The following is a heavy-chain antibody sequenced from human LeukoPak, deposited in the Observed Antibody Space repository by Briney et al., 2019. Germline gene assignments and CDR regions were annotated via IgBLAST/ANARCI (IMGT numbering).Heavy chain of an antibody. D-gene: IGHD3-16*01. CDR1: GFNFGNYA. Sequence: PGGSLRLSCTASGFNFGNYAMGWVRQAPGKGLEWVSSLSGTSDNTFYADAVKGRFIISRDNSKNTLFLQMYRLKVEDTALYYCTRGRNIYDYDDFDHWGQGTLVTVSS. V-gene: IGHV3-23*01. J-gene: IGHJ4*02. CDR3: TRGRNIYDYDDFDH. CDR2: LSGTSDNT.